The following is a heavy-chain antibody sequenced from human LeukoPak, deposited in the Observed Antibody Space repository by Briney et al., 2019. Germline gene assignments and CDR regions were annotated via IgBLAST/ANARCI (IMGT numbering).Heavy chain of an antibody. J-gene: IGHJ4*02. CDR2: IWSDGSNQ. V-gene: IGHV3-33*06. CDR1: GFPFTTYG. Sequence: PGGSLRLSCAASGFPFTTYGMHWVRQAPGKGLEWVAIIWSDGSNQYYADSVKGRFTISKDTFKNTVYLQMNSLRAEDTAVYYCAKDYRSGAFDYWGQGTLVTVSS. CDR3: AKDYRSGAFDY. D-gene: IGHD3-10*01.